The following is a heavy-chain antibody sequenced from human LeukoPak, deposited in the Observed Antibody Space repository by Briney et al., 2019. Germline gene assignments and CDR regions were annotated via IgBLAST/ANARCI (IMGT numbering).Heavy chain of an antibody. CDR2: IYYSGST. D-gene: IGHD1-14*01. CDR1: GASISSSSYY. CDR3: AILTRYLYYMDV. J-gene: IGHJ6*03. Sequence: PSETLSLTCTVSGASISSSSYYWGWIRQPPGEGLEWIGSIYYSGSTYYNPSLKSRVTISVDTSKNQFSLKLSSVTAADTAVYYCAILTRYLYYMDVWGKGTTVTISS. V-gene: IGHV4-39*01.